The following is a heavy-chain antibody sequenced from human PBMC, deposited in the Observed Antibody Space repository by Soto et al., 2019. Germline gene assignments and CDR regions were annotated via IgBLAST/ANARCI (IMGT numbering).Heavy chain of an antibody. CDR1: GDSICSYS. CDR3: AREGNLGRWIQPLDS. CDR2: IHYNGNT. D-gene: IGHD2-2*03. Sequence: PSDTLSLTCTVSGDSICSYSWSWIWQPPGTGLEWIGNIHYNGNTKYSPSLKSRVTMSVDTSKNHFSLKLISVTTADTAVYFCAREGNLGRWIQPLDSWGQGTLVTVS. J-gene: IGHJ4*02. V-gene: IGHV4-59*01.